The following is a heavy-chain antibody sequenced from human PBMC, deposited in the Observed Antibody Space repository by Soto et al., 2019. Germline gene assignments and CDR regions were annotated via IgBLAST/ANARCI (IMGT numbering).Heavy chain of an antibody. D-gene: IGHD2-2*02. CDR3: ARGGIVVVPAAISYNWFDP. J-gene: IGHJ5*02. CDR2: INPNSGGT. V-gene: IGHV1-2*04. Sequence: ASVKVSCKASGYTFTGYYMHWVRQAPGQGLEWMGWINPNSGGTNYAQKFQGWVTMTRDTSISTAYMELSRLRSDDTAVYYCARGGIVVVPAAISYNWFDPWGQGTLVIVSS. CDR1: GYTFTGYY.